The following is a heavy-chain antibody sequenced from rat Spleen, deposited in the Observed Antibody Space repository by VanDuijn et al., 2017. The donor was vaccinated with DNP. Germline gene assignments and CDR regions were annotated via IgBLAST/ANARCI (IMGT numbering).Heavy chain of an antibody. CDR1: GFTFSNYD. CDR2: ISTSGGSP. CDR3: ARSNYFDY. V-gene: IGHV5-25*01. Sequence: EVQLVESGGGLVQPGRSLKLSCAASGFTFSNYDMAWVRQAPTKGLEWVASISTSGGSPYYRDTVKGRFTVSRDNAKITLYLQMDSLKSEDTATYYCARSNYFDYWGQGVMVTVSS. J-gene: IGHJ2*01.